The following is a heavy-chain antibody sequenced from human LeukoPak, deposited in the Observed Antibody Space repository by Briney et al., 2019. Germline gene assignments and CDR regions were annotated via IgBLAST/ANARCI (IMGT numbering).Heavy chain of an antibody. D-gene: IGHD3-22*01. V-gene: IGHV3-33*01. J-gene: IGHJ4*02. CDR2: IWYDGTNK. CDR1: GFSFSNYG. Sequence: HPGRSLRLSCAASGFSFSNYGMHWVRQAPGKGLEWVAVIWYDGTNKYYADSVKGRFTISRDNFKSTLYLQTNSLRAEDTAVYYCARWYYYESRGYLDYWGQGTLVTVSS. CDR3: ARWYYYESRGYLDY.